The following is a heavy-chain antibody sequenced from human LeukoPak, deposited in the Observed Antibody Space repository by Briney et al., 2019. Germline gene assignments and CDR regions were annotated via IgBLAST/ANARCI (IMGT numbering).Heavy chain of an antibody. CDR2: ISPSGDIL. J-gene: IGHJ4*02. D-gene: IGHD1-26*01. Sequence: GGSLRLSCEGSGFTFSKTNMNWVRQAPGKGLEWVSGISPSGDILYYADSVKGQFTISRDNSKNTVYLQINSLRDEDTAVYYCARERQLGATPFDYWGQGSQVTVSS. CDR1: GFTFSKTN. CDR3: ARERQLGATPFDY. V-gene: IGHV3-23*01.